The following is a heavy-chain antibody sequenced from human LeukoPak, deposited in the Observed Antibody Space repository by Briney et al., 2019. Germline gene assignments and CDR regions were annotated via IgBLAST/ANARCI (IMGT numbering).Heavy chain of an antibody. CDR1: GFTVSSNY. CDR2: IYSGGST. J-gene: IGHJ5*02. V-gene: IGHV3-66*01. CDR3: ARDIGQQLGWFDP. D-gene: IGHD6-13*01. Sequence: GGSLRLSCAASGFTVSSNYMSWVRQARGKGLEGVSVIYSGGSTYYADSVKGRFTISRDNSKNTLYLQMNSLRAEDTAVYYCARDIGQQLGWFDPWGQGTLVTVSS.